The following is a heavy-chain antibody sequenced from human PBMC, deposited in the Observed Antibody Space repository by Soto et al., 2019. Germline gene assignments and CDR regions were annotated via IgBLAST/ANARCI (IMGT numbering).Heavy chain of an antibody. CDR2: IYHSGPT. CDR1: GDSISRDGSS. Sequence: QVQLQESGSGLVKPSQTLVLTCTVSGDSISRDGSSWSWLRQPPGKGLEWIGYIYHSGPTYYNPSLKSRVTTSVDKSKNQFSLSLASVTAAETAVYYGAREMSYYFDSWGHGTLVTVSS. CDR3: AREMSYYFDS. J-gene: IGHJ4*01. V-gene: IGHV4-30-2*01.